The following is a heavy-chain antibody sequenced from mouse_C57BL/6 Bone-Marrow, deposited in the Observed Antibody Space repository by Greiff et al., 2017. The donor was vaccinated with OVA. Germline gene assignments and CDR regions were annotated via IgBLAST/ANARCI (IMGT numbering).Heavy chain of an antibody. D-gene: IGHD2-3*01. Sequence: QVQLQQPGAELVMPGASVKLSCKASGYTFTSYWMHWVKQRPGQGLEWIGEIDPSDSYTNYNQKFKGKSTLTVDKSSSTAYMQLSSLTSEDSAVDYCAREGIYDGYYGRLNFAYWGQGTLVTVSA. CDR2: IDPSDSYT. J-gene: IGHJ3*01. V-gene: IGHV1-69*01. CDR3: AREGIYDGYYGRLNFAY. CDR1: GYTFTSYW.